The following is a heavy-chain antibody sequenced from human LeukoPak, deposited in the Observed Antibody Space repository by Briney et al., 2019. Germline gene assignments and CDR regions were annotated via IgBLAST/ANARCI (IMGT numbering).Heavy chain of an antibody. CDR3: ARYHHGYYDILTGYYRPSSHFDI. Sequence: HPGGSLRLSCAASGFTFSSYWMSWVRQAPGKGLEWVANIKQDGSEKYYVDSVKGRFTISRDNAKNSLYLQMNSLRAEDTAVYYCARYHHGYYDILTGYYRPSSHFDIWGQGTMVTVSS. D-gene: IGHD3-9*01. CDR1: GFTFSSYW. J-gene: IGHJ3*02. CDR2: IKQDGSEK. V-gene: IGHV3-7*01.